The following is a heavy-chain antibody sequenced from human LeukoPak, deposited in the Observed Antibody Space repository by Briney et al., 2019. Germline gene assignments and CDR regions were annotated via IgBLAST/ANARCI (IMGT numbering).Heavy chain of an antibody. CDR1: GGSFSGYY. CDR3: ARVRTNSGLPDY. Sequence: SETLSLTCAVYGGSFSGYYWSWIRQPPGKGLGWIGEINHSGSTNYNPSLKSRVTISVDTSKNQISLKLSSVTAADTAVYYCARVRTNSGLPDYWGQGTLVTVSS. J-gene: IGHJ4*02. V-gene: IGHV4-34*01. CDR2: INHSGST. D-gene: IGHD5-12*01.